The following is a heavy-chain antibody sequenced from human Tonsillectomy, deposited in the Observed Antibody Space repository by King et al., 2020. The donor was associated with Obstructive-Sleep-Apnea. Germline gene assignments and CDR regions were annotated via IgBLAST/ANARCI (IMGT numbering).Heavy chain of an antibody. CDR3: AKDKSSVAY. Sequence: VQLVESGGGVVQPGGSLRLSCAASGFTFSYYGMHWVRQAPGKGLEWVAFIRYDGSSEYYADSVKGRLTISRDNSKNTLYLQMNSLRTEDTAVYYCAKDKSSVAYWGQGTLVTVSS. D-gene: IGHD2-15*01. CDR2: IRYDGSSE. CDR1: GFTFSYYG. J-gene: IGHJ4*02. V-gene: IGHV3-30*02.